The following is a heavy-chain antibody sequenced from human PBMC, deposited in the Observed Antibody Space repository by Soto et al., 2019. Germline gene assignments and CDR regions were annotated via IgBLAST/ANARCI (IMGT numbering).Heavy chain of an antibody. J-gene: IGHJ6*02. CDR3: ARKGTKESFYYYGLDV. CDR1: GFTISDYT. CDR2: ISKSGTKI. V-gene: IGHV3-30*14. D-gene: IGHD3-10*01. Sequence: PGGSLSLSCAASGFTISDYTLYWVRQAPGKGLEWLATISKSGTKIDYEDSLKDRFTIARDNSRNTLYLQMNSLACEVTVVYLCARKGTKESFYYYGLDVWGPGTTVTVS.